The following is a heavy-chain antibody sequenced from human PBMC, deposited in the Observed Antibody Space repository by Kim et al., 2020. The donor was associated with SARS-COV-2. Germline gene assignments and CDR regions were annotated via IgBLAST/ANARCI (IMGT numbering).Heavy chain of an antibody. J-gene: IGHJ4*02. V-gene: IGHV4-4*02. CDR1: GGSISSSNW. Sequence: SETLSLTCAVSGGSISSSNWWSWVRQPPGKGLEWIGEIYHSGSTNYNPSLKSRVTISVDKSKNQFSLKLSSVTAADTAVYYCASLQTQWPIPNSYYFDYWGQGTVVTVSS. CDR3: ASLQTQWPIPNSYYFDY. CDR2: IYHSGST. D-gene: IGHD6-19*01.